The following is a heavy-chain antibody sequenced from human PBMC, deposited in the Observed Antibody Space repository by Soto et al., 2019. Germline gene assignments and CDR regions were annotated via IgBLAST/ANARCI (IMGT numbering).Heavy chain of an antibody. D-gene: IGHD1-26*01. CDR2: IYYSGST. V-gene: IGHV4-31*03. J-gene: IGHJ4*02. CDR1: GGSISSGGYY. Sequence: QVQLQESGPGLVKPSQTLSLTCTVSGGSISSGGYYWSWIRQHPGKGLEWIGYIYYSGSTYYNPSHKSRVTISVDTSKNQFSLKLSSVTAADTAVYYCARGTEWEQYFDYWGQGTLVTVSS. CDR3: ARGTEWEQYFDY.